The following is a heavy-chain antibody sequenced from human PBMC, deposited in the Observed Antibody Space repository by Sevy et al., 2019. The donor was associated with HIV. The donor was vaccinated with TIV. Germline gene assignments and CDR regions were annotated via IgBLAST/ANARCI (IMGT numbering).Heavy chain of an antibody. CDR3: AKDGGYSSSQPSP. D-gene: IGHD6-13*01. CDR1: GFTFSSYA. V-gene: IGHV3-23*01. CDR2: ISGSGGTT. J-gene: IGHJ5*02. Sequence: GGSLRLSCAASGFTFSSYAMTWVRQAPGKGLEWVSTISGSGGTTYYADSVEGRFTISRDNSKNTLYLQMNSLRAEDTAVFYCAKDGGYSSSQPSPWGQGTLVTVSS.